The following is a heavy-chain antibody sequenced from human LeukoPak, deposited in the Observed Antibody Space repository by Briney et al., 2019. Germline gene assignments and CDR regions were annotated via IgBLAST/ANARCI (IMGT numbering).Heavy chain of an antibody. V-gene: IGHV4-30-2*01. CDR1: GGSISSGGYS. CDR3: ATYRRRGYSGYDGGYIDY. Sequence: PSETLSLTCAVSGGSISSGGYSWSWIRQPPGKGLEWIGYIYHSGSTYYNPSLKSRVTISVDRSKNQFSLKLSSVTAADTAVYYCATYRRRGYSGYDGGYIDYWGQGTLVTVSS. CDR2: IYHSGST. D-gene: IGHD5-12*01. J-gene: IGHJ4*02.